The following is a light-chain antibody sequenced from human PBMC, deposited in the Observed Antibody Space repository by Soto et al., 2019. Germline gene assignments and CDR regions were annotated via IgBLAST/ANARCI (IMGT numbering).Light chain of an antibody. CDR3: RSYTSSSTRV. CDR2: DVS. CDR1: SSDVGGYNY. J-gene: IGLJ2*01. Sequence: QSALTQPASVSGSPGQSITISCTGTSSDVGGYNYVSWYQQHPGKAPKLMIYDVSNRPSGVSNRFSGSKSGNTASLTISGLQVEDAADYYCRSYTSSSTRVFGGGTKLTVL. V-gene: IGLV2-14*01.